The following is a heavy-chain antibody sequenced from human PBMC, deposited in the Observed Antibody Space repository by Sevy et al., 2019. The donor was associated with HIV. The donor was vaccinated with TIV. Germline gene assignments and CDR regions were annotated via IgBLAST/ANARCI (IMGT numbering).Heavy chain of an antibody. V-gene: IGHV3-23*01. CDR2: ISGSGGRA. CDR1: GFTFSYYA. Sequence: GGSLRLSCAASGFTFSYYAMSWVRQAPGKGLEWVSVISGSGGRAFYADSVKGRFTISRDNSKNTLFLQMNSLRAEDTAVYYCAKYYYGSGSQGWYFDYWGQGTLVTVSS. D-gene: IGHD3-10*01. CDR3: AKYYYGSGSQGWYFDY. J-gene: IGHJ4*02.